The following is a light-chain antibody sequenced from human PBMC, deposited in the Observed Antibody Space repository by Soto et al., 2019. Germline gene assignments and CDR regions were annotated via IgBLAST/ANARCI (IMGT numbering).Light chain of an antibody. CDR3: QQYDSSPQT. CDR2: GAS. J-gene: IGKJ1*01. CDR1: QSVNSDY. V-gene: IGKV3-20*01. Sequence: EIVLTQSPGTLSLSPGERATLSCRASQSVNSDYLAWYQQKPGKAPKLLIYGASRMETGIPDRFSGSGSGTDFTLTISRLEPEDFAVYYCQQYDSSPQTFGRGTKVDI.